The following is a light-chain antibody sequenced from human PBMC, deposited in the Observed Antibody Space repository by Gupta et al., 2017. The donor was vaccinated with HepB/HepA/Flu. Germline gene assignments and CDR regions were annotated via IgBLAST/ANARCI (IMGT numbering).Light chain of an antibody. CDR2: QDN. Sequence: SYELTQPPSVSVSPGQTTSISCSGDKLGDKHTCWYQHKPGQSPVLLINQDNRRPSGIPERFSGSNSGNTATLTISGTQAMDEADYYCQAWDSSTWVFGGGTELTVL. CDR3: QAWDSSTWV. CDR1: KLGDKH. J-gene: IGLJ2*01. V-gene: IGLV3-1*01.